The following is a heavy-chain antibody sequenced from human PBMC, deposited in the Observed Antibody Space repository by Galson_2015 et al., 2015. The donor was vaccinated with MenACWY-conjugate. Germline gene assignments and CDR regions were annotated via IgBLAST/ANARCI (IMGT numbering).Heavy chain of an antibody. CDR2: IHYSGST. J-gene: IGHJ4*02. D-gene: IGHD5-24*01. V-gene: IGHV4-59*01. CDR1: GGSISSYY. Sequence: SETLSLTCTVSGGSISSYYWSWIRQPPGKGLEWIGYIHYSGSTNYNPSLKSRVTISVDTSKNQFSLKLSSVTAADTAVYYCARQRDGYERRPFDYWGQGTLVTVSS. CDR3: ARQRDGYERRPFDY.